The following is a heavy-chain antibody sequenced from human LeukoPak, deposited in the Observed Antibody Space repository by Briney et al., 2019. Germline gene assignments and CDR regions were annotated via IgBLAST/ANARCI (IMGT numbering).Heavy chain of an antibody. CDR2: TYHSGST. CDR3: ARGLRGIMVRGALTDLNWFDP. V-gene: IGHV4-30-4*01. J-gene: IGHJ5*02. Sequence: TTSETLSLTCTVSGGSISSGDYYWTWIRQPPGKGLEWIGYTYHSGSTHYKASLKSRLTISLDTSRNQFSLRLTSVTAADTAVYFCARGLRGIMVRGALTDLNWFDPWGQGTLVAVSS. CDR1: GGSISSGDYY. D-gene: IGHD3-10*01.